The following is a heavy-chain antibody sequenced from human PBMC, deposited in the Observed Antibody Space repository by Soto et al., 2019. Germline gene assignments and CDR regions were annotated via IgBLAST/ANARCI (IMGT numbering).Heavy chain of an antibody. D-gene: IGHD2-15*01. J-gene: IGHJ3*02. CDR2: IYYSGST. CDR3: ASVARMAAFDI. Sequence: LSLTCTVSGGSISSGGYHWSWIRQHPGKGLEWIGYIYYSGSTYYNPSLKSRVTISVDTSKNQFSLKLSSVTAADTAVYYCASVARMAAFDIWGQGAMVTVSS. CDR1: GGSISSGGYH. V-gene: IGHV4-31*03.